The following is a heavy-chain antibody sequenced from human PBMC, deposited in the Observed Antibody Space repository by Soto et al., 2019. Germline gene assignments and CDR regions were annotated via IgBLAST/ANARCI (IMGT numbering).Heavy chain of an antibody. V-gene: IGHV1-18*01. J-gene: IGHJ5*01. CDR1: GYTFTSYG. CDR3: ARGYCSGGSCYYNWFDY. D-gene: IGHD2-15*01. CDR2: ISAYNGNT. Sequence: GASVKVSCKASGYTFTSYGISWVRQAPRQGLEWMGWISAYNGNTNYAQKLQGRVTMTTDTSTSTAYMELRSLRSDDTAVYYCARGYCSGGSCYYNWFDYWGQGTLVTISS.